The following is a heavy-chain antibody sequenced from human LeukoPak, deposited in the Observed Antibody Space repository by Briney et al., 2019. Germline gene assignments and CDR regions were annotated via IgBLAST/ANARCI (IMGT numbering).Heavy chain of an antibody. D-gene: IGHD1-26*01. V-gene: IGHV3-7*01. CDR3: ARGSGAY. CDR2: IKEDGGEK. Sequence: GGSLRLSCAASGFTFSNAWMSWVRQAPGKGLEWVASIKEDGGEKYYVDSVKGRFAISRDNASLYLEMNSLRAEDTAVYYCARGSGAYWGQGTLVTVSS. J-gene: IGHJ4*02. CDR1: GFTFSNAW.